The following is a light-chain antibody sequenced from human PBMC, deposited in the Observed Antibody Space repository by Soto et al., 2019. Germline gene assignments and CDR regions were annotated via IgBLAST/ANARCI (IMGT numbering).Light chain of an antibody. J-gene: IGKJ2*01. CDR1: HSISSW. CDR2: DAS. CDR3: QQYNSYSYT. Sequence: DIQMTQSPSTLSASVGDRVTITCRASHSISSWLAWYQQKPGKAPKLLIYDASSLESGVTSRFSGSGSGTEFTLTISSLQPDDFAPYYCQQYNSYSYTFGQGTKLEIK. V-gene: IGKV1-5*01.